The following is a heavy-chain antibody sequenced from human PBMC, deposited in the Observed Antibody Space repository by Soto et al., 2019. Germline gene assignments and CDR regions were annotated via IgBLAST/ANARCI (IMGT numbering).Heavy chain of an antibody. Sequence: EVPLVESGGGLVQPGGSLRLSCAASGFTFSSYWMHWVRQAPGKGLVWVSRSNSDGSSTSYADSVKGRFTISSDNAKTTLYLQMNSLRAEDTALYYCARPAMVRVGAFDIWGQGTMVTVSS. D-gene: IGHD5-18*01. CDR3: ARPAMVRVGAFDI. CDR2: SNSDGSST. V-gene: IGHV3-74*01. J-gene: IGHJ3*02. CDR1: GFTFSSYW.